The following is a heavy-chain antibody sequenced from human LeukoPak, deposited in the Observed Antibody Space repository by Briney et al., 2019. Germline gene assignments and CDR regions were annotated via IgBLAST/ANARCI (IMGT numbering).Heavy chain of an antibody. D-gene: IGHD2-2*01. Sequence: PSETLSLTCTVSGGSISSYYWSWIRQPPGKGLEWIGYIYYSGSTNYNPSLKSRFTISVDTSKNQFSLKLSSLTAADTAVYYCATCYAPLGYYYYMDVWGKGTTVTVSS. CDR2: IYYSGST. V-gene: IGHV4-59*08. J-gene: IGHJ6*03. CDR3: ATCYAPLGYYYYMDV. CDR1: GGSISSYY.